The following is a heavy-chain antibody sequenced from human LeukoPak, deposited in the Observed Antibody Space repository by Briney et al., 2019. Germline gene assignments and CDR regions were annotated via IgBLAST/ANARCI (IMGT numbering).Heavy chain of an antibody. D-gene: IGHD4-23*01. V-gene: IGHV3-33*01. CDR2: IWYDGSNK. CDR1: GFTFSSYG. Sequence: GGSLRLSCAASGFTFSSYGMHWVRHAPGKGLEWVAVIWYDGSNKYYADSVKGRFTISRDNSKNTLYLQMNSLRAEDTAVYYCARERGLYGGNLDDAFDIWGQGTMVTVSS. CDR3: ARERGLYGGNLDDAFDI. J-gene: IGHJ3*02.